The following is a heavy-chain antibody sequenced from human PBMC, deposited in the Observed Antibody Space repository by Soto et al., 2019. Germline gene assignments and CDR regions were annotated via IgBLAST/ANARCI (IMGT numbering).Heavy chain of an antibody. D-gene: IGHD6-19*01. J-gene: IGHJ4*02. CDR1: GFIFSQYS. V-gene: IGHV3-21*02. CDR2: ISSTGALM. Sequence: EVQLVESGGGLVKPGGSLRLSCAASGFIFSQYSMNWVRQAPGKGLEWVSSISSTGALMYYADSVKGRFTISRGDADNSLYLQMNSLRVEDTAVYYCARDRLARGIPVAGRIDYWGQGALVTVSS. CDR3: ARDRLARGIPVAGRIDY.